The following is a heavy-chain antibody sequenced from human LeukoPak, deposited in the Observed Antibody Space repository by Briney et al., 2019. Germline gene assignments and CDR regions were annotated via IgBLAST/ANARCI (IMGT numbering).Heavy chain of an antibody. V-gene: IGHV3-48*02. J-gene: IGHJ4*02. CDR1: GFTFSTYS. CDR3: ARERGNMVRGVILDY. CDR2: MSGDGKTI. D-gene: IGHD3-10*01. Sequence: GSLRLSCAAFGFTFSTYSMTWVRQTPGKGIEWVSYMSGDGKTIFYADSVRGRFTISRDNAKKSLYLQMNSLRDEETAAYYCARERGNMVRGVILDYWGQGTLVTVSS.